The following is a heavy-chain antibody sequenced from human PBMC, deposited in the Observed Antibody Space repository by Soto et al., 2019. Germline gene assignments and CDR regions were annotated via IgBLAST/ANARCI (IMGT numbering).Heavy chain of an antibody. CDR1: GFTFSTYA. D-gene: IGHD7-27*01. V-gene: IGHV3-23*01. J-gene: IGHJ4*02. Sequence: EVQLLESGGSLVQPGGSLRLSCAASGFTFSTYAMGWVRQAPGKGLEWVSAISGSGSATYSAHPVKGRFTISRDNSRGTLYLQMNSLRAGDTAVCYWAKDIRRTGSNVIYDFGGQG. CDR2: ISGSGSAT. CDR3: AKDIRRTGSNVIYDF.